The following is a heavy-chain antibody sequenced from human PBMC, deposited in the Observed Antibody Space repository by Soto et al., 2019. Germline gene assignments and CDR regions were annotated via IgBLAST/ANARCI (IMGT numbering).Heavy chain of an antibody. D-gene: IGHD2-8*02. CDR3: ARGWWHAVDY. J-gene: IGHJ4*02. V-gene: IGHV4-34*01. Sequence: QVQLQQWGAGLLKPSETLSLTCAVYGGSFSGYYWSWIRQPPGKGLEWIGEINHSGSTNYNPSLKSRVTISVDTSKNQFSPKLSSVTAADTAVYYCARGWWHAVDYWGQGTLVTVSS. CDR1: GGSFSGYY. CDR2: INHSGST.